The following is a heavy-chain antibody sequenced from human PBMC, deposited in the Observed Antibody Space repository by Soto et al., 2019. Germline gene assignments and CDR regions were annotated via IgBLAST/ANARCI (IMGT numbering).Heavy chain of an antibody. V-gene: IGHV3-23*01. CDR3: AKVDHSGYDPFDY. D-gene: IGHD5-12*01. Sequence: EVQLLESGGGLVQPGGSLRLSCAASGFTFSSYAMSWVRQAPGKGLEWVSAISGSGGSTYYADSVKGRFTISRDNSKNTRYLQMNSLRAEDTAVYYCAKVDHSGYDPFDYWGQGTLVTVSS. J-gene: IGHJ4*02. CDR1: GFTFSSYA. CDR2: ISGSGGST.